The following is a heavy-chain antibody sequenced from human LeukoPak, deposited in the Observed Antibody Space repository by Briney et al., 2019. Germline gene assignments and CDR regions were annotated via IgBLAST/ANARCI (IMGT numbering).Heavy chain of an antibody. V-gene: IGHV3-30-3*01. CDR1: GFLFNKNA. Sequence: GGSLGPPFSAPGFLFNKNAMDWGRPAPGKGGGGGGVISYDGSNKYYADSVKGRFTISRDNSKNTLFLQMNSLRTEDTAVYYCARDLDSSSWYILWFDPWGQGTLVTVSS. J-gene: IGHJ5*02. CDR2: ISYDGSNK. D-gene: IGHD6-13*01. CDR3: ARDLDSSSWYILWFDP.